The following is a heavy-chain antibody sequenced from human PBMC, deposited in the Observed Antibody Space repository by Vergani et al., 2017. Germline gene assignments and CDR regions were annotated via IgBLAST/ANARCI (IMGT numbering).Heavy chain of an antibody. CDR3: ARRRGDAFDY. Sequence: EVQLVQSGAEVKKPGESLRISCKGSGYSFTSYWIGGVRQMPGKGLEWMGRIDPSDSYTNYSPSFQGHVTISADKSISTAYLQWSSLKASATAMYYCARRRGDAFDYWGQGTLVTVSS. J-gene: IGHJ4*02. D-gene: IGHD6-25*01. V-gene: IGHV5-10-1*03. CDR2: IDPSDSYT. CDR1: GYSFTSYW.